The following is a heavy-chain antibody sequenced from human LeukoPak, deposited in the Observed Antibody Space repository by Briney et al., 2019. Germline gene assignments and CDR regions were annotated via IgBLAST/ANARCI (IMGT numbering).Heavy chain of an antibody. D-gene: IGHD2-15*01. CDR1: GFTFSSYA. V-gene: IGHV3-23*01. CDR3: AKDLRRGYCSGGSCYSYLLGYFDY. CDR2: ISGSRGST. Sequence: GGSLRLSCAASGFTFSSYAMSWVRQAPGKGLEWVSAISGSRGSTYYADSVKGRFTISRDNSKNTLYLQMNSLRAEDTAVYYCAKDLRRGYCSGGSCYSYLLGYFDYWGQGTLVTVSS. J-gene: IGHJ4*02.